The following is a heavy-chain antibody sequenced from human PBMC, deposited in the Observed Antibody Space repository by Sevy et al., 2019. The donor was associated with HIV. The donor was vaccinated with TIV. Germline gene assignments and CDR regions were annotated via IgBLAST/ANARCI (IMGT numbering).Heavy chain of an antibody. CDR3: ARDGNSGYYFNYYYYGMDV. D-gene: IGHD3-22*01. CDR2: ISGDSGQT. Sequence: GGSLRLSCAATGFSLNDYYMTWIRQAPGKGLEWVSYISGDSGQTNYAESVKGRFTISRDNTKNFVYMQMDGLRAEDTATYYCARDGNSGYYFNYYYYGMDVWGQGTTVTVSS. J-gene: IGHJ6*02. CDR1: GFSLNDYY. V-gene: IGHV3-11*06.